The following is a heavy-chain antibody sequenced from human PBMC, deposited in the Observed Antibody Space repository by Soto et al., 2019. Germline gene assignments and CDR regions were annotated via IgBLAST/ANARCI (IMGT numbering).Heavy chain of an antibody. Sequence: SLRLSCAASGFTFSSYAMHWVRQAPVKGLEWVAVISYDGSNKYYADSVKGRFTISRDNSRNTLYLEMSSLRVEDTAVYFCAKAAFDFWTTADRQGVHFDSWGQGTLVTVSS. V-gene: IGHV3-30-3*01. CDR1: GFTFSSYA. CDR2: ISYDGSNK. J-gene: IGHJ4*02. CDR3: AKAAFDFWTTADRQGVHFDS. D-gene: IGHD3-3*01.